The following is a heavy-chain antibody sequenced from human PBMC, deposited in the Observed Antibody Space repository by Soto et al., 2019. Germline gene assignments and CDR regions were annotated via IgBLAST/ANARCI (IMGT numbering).Heavy chain of an antibody. Sequence: SLRLPCAPSRLPSYRFSLYCVRHAPRKGLEWVASISSHSNYKNYAESVKGRLTIARHNAKYSVFMQMDRLRAEDTTVYYCVRADASNRSGYSFFNWGQGTRVTVSS. V-gene: IGHV3-21*06. CDR1: RLPSYRFS. J-gene: IGHJ4*01. CDR3: VRADASNRSGYSFFN. CDR2: ISSHSNYK. D-gene: IGHD3-22*01.